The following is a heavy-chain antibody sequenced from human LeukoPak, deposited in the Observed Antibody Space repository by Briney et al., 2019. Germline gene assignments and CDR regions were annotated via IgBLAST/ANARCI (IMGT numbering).Heavy chain of an antibody. V-gene: IGHV4-39*01. J-gene: IGHJ4*02. Sequence: SETLSLTCTVSGGSISSDSYYWAWIRQPPGKGLEWIASIYYSASTYYNPSLKSRVTISVDTSRNQFSLKLSSVTAADTAVYYCASLAVAGLSEGYWGQGTLVIVSS. CDR1: GGSISSDSYY. CDR3: ASLAVAGLSEGY. D-gene: IGHD6-19*01. CDR2: IYYSAST.